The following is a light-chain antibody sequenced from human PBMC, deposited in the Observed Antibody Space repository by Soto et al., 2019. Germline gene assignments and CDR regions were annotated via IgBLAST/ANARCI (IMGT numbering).Light chain of an antibody. CDR1: QSVSSN. J-gene: IGKJ1*01. Sequence: VLTQSPATLSLSPGARATLSCRASQSVSSNLAWYHQKPGQAPRLLIYGASTRATGIPARFSGSGSGTELTITISSLQSEDCEVYYGQQYNNWPLSFGQGTKVDI. V-gene: IGKV3D-15*01. CDR3: QQYNNWPLS. CDR2: GAS.